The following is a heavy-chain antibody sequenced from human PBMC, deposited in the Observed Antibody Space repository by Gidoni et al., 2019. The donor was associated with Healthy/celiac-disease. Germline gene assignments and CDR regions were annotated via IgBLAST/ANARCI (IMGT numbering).Heavy chain of an antibody. V-gene: IGHV5-10-1*03. CDR1: GYSCTSYW. D-gene: IGHD3-10*01. Sequence: EVQLVQSGAEVKKPGESLRISCKGSGYSCTSYWISWVRQMPGKGLEWMGRIDPSDSYTNYSPSFQGHVTISADKSISTAYLQWSSLKASDTAMYYCARQGRVVRGVYIFDYWGQGTLVTVSS. J-gene: IGHJ4*02. CDR2: IDPSDSYT. CDR3: ARQGRVVRGVYIFDY.